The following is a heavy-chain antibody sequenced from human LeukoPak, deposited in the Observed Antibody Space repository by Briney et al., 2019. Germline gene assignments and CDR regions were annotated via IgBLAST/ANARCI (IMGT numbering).Heavy chain of an antibody. CDR3: ARDDYYGDGG. Sequence: GRSLRLSCAASGFTFSSYAMHWVRQAPGKELEWVAVISYDGSNKYYADSVKGRFTISRDNSKNTLYLQMNSLRAEDTAVYYCARDDYYGDGGWGQGTLVTVSS. CDR2: ISYDGSNK. D-gene: IGHD3-10*01. V-gene: IGHV3-30*04. J-gene: IGHJ4*02. CDR1: GFTFSSYA.